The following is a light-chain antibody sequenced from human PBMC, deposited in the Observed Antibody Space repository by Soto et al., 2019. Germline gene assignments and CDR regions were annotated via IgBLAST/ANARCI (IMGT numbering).Light chain of an antibody. Sequence: QSVLTQPASVSGSPGQSITISCTGTSSDIGHYDYVSWYQQHPGKAPKLMIYHVTYRPSGVSNRYSGSKSGNSASLTISGLQADDDAHYYCCSLTTSHTYVFGSGTKLTVL. J-gene: IGLJ1*01. CDR2: HVT. V-gene: IGLV2-14*03. CDR1: SSDIGHYDY. CDR3: CSLTTSHTYV.